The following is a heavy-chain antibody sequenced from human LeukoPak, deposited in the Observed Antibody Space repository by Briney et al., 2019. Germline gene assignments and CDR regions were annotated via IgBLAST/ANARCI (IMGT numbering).Heavy chain of an antibody. V-gene: IGHV4-34*01. CDR2: INHSGST. CDR1: GGSFSGYY. CDR3: ATTQGHCSGGSCLHTPNWFDP. D-gene: IGHD2-15*01. J-gene: IGHJ5*02. Sequence: PSETLSLTCAVYGGSFSGYYWSWIRQPPGKGLEWIGEINHSGSTNYNPSPKSRVTISVDTSKNQFSLKLSSVTAADTAVYYCATTQGHCSGGSCLHTPNWFDPWGQGTLVTVSS.